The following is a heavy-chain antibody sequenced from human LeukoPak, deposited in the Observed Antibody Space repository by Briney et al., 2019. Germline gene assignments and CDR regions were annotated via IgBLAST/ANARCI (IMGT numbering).Heavy chain of an antibody. CDR1: GYSFTSYW. Sequence: GESLKISCKGSGYSFTSYWIGGVRQMPGKGLEWVGIIYPGDSDTRYSASFQGQGTISADKTSSTAYLQWSSLKASDTAMYCCARQRYYDSSGQFDPWGQGTLVTVSS. V-gene: IGHV5-51*01. J-gene: IGHJ5*02. D-gene: IGHD3-22*01. CDR3: ARQRYYDSSGQFDP. CDR2: IYPGDSDT.